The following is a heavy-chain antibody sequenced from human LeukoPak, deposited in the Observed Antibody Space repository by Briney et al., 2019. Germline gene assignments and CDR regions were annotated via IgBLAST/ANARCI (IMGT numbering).Heavy chain of an antibody. CDR3: ARDRRGDADQ. CDR1: GSPSSTYG. Sequence: GGPLRLSCQASGSPSSTYGMHWFRQPQGKGLVWVSRINSDGSDATYADSAKGRFTISRDNAKNTLYLQLSSLRAEDTAVYYCARDRRGDADQWGQGTLVTVSS. CDR2: INSDGSDA. J-gene: IGHJ4*02. D-gene: IGHD3-3*01. V-gene: IGHV3-74*01.